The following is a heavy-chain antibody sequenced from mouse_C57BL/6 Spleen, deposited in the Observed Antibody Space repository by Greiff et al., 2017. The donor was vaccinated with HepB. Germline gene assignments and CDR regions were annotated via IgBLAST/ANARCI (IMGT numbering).Heavy chain of an antibody. Sequence: DVLLVESGGGLVKPGGSLKLSCAASGFTFSDYGMHWVRQAPEKGLEWVAYISPGSSTIYYADTVKGRFTISRDNATNTLFLQMTSLTSEDTAMYYCARVHYYALDYWGQGTTVTVSS. CDR2: ISPGSSTI. V-gene: IGHV5-17*01. CDR3: ARVHYYALDY. J-gene: IGHJ4*01. CDR1: GFTFSDYG.